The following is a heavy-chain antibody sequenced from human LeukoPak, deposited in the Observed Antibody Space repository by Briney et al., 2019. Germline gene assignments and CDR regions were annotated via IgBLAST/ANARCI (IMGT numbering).Heavy chain of an antibody. CDR3: ARGLLRYFDWLPYDY. Sequence: PSETLSLTCTVSGGSISSSSYYWGWIRQPPGKGLEWIGSIYYSGSTYYNPSLKSRVTISVDTSKNQFSLKLSSVTAADTAVYYCARGLLRYFDWLPYDYWGQGTLVTVSS. CDR2: IYYSGST. CDR1: GGSISSSSYY. J-gene: IGHJ4*02. V-gene: IGHV4-39*07. D-gene: IGHD3-9*01.